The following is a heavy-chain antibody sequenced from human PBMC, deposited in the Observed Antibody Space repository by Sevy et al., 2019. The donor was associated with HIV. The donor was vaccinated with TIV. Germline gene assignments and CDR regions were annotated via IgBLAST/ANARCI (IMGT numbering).Heavy chain of an antibody. D-gene: IGHD2-8*01. CDR3: AGEGCSRRNDY. CDR1: GFAFYEYS. J-gene: IGHJ4*02. Sequence: GGSLRLSCAASGFAFYEYSMSWIRQAPGKGLEWVATLSFGCGKINYADSVKGRFTISRDNSKNSFYLQMDNLRVEDTALYYCAGEGCSRRNDYWGQGTRVTVSS. CDR2: LSFGCGKI. V-gene: IGHV3-23*01.